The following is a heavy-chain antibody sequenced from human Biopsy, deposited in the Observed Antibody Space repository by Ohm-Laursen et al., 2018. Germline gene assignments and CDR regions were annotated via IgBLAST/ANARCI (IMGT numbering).Heavy chain of an antibody. Sequence: SLRLSCAASGSTFSSYGMHWVRQAPGKGLEWVAAIWYDGSNKNYADSVKGRFTISRDNAKNSLYLQMNSLRVEDTAVYYCARWDYWGQGTLVTVSS. J-gene: IGHJ4*02. V-gene: IGHV3-33*01. CDR2: IWYDGSNK. CDR1: GSTFSSYG. CDR3: ARWDY.